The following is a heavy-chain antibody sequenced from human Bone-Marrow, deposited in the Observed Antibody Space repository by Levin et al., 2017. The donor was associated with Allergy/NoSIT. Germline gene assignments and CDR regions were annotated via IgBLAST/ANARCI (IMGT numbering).Heavy chain of an antibody. CDR3: ARDRSGSYYFDYYYGMDV. J-gene: IGHJ6*02. CDR2: INSDGSST. D-gene: IGHD1-26*01. Sequence: SCAASGFTFSSYWMHWVRQAPGKGLVWVSRINSDGSSTSYADSVKGRFTISRDNAKNTLYLQMNSLRAEDTAVYYCARDRSGSYYFDYYYGMDVWGQGTTVTVSS. V-gene: IGHV3-74*01. CDR1: GFTFSSYW.